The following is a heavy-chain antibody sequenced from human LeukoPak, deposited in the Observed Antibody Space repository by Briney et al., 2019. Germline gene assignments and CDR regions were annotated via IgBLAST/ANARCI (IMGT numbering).Heavy chain of an antibody. CDR2: INPNSGGT. CDR1: GYTFTGYY. V-gene: IGHV1-2*04. J-gene: IGHJ4*02. CDR3: ATGGGTQHNDY. D-gene: IGHD2-21*01. Sequence: ASVKVSCKASGYTFTGYYMHWVRQAPGQGLEWMGWINPNSGGTNYAQKFQGWVTMTEDTSTDTAYMELSSLRSEDTAVYYCATGGGTQHNDYWGQGTLVTVSS.